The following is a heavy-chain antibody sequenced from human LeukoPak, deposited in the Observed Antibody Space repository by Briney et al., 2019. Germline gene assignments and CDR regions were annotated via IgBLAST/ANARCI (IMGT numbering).Heavy chain of an antibody. D-gene: IGHD6-13*01. Sequence: PSETLSLTCTVSGGSISSYYWSWIRQPPGKGLEWIGYIYYSGSTNYNPSLKSRGTISVDTSKNQFSLKLSSVTAADTAVYYCARGCPSSSWYPSCFDYWGQGTLVTVSS. CDR3: ARGCPSSSWYPSCFDY. V-gene: IGHV4-59*08. CDR2: IYYSGST. J-gene: IGHJ4*02. CDR1: GGSISSYY.